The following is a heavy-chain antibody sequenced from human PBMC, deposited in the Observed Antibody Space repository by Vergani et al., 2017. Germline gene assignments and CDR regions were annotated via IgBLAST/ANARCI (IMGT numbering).Heavy chain of an antibody. CDR3: ARDVYFDY. CDR2: ISYDGSNK. Sequence: QVQLVESGGGVVQPVRSLRLSCAASGFTFSSYAMHWVRQAPGKGLEWVAVISYDGSNKYYADSVKGRFTISRDNSKNTLYLQMGSLRAEDMAVYYCARDVYFDYWGQGTLVTVSS. CDR1: GFTFSSYA. V-gene: IGHV3-30*14. J-gene: IGHJ4*02.